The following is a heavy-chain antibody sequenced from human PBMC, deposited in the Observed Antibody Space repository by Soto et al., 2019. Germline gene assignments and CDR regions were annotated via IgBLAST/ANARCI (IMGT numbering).Heavy chain of an antibody. D-gene: IGHD5-12*01. V-gene: IGHV4-61*01. CDR1: GDSFSSETYC. CDR3: ARVPIVATISAVASEQLYYYGMDV. J-gene: IGHJ6*02. CDR2: IYYSGST. Sequence: SETLSLTCTVSGDSFSSETYCWGWIRQPPGKGLEWIGYIYYSGSTNYNPSLKSRVTISVDTSKNQFSLKLSSVTAADTAVYYCARVPIVATISAVASEQLYYYGMDVWGQGTTVTAP.